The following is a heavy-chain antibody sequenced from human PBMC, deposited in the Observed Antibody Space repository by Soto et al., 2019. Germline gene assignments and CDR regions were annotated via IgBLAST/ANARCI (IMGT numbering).Heavy chain of an antibody. J-gene: IGHJ4*02. CDR2: IIPILGIA. CDR3: ALTRRPAMADDY. CDR1: GGTFSSYT. D-gene: IGHD5-18*01. Sequence: QVQLVQSGAEVKKPGSSVKVSCKASGGTFSSYTISWVRQATGQGLEWMGRIIPILGIANYAQKFQGRVTITADKSTSTAYMELSSLRSEDTAVYYCALTRRPAMADDYWGQGTLVTVSS. V-gene: IGHV1-69*02.